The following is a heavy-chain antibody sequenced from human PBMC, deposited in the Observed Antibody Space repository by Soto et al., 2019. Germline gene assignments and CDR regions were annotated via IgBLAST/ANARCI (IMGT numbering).Heavy chain of an antibody. J-gene: IGHJ6*03. Sequence: ASVKVSCTASGYTFTSYGISWVRQAPGQGLEWMGWISAYNGNTNYAQKLQGRVTMTTDTSTSTAYMELSSVTAADTAVYYCARGLRDYGDLINYYYYYMDVWGKGTTVTVSS. V-gene: IGHV1-18*01. CDR2: ISAYNGNT. CDR3: ARGLRDYGDLINYYYYYMDV. D-gene: IGHD4-17*01. CDR1: GYTFTSYG.